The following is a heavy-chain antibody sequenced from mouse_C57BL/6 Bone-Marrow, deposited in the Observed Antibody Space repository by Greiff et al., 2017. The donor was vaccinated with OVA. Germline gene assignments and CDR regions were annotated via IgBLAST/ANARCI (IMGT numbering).Heavy chain of an antibody. D-gene: IGHD2-1*01. J-gene: IGHJ4*01. CDR1: GFTFSDYG. CDR3: ARPDYYGNYGYAMDY. V-gene: IGHV5-17*01. CDR2: ISSGSSTI. Sequence: EVQRVESGGGLVKPGGSLKLSCAASGFTFSDYGMHWVRQAPEKGLEWVAYISSGSSTIYYADTVKGRFTISRDNAKNTLFLQMTSLRSEDTAMYYCARPDYYGNYGYAMDYWGKGTSVTVSS.